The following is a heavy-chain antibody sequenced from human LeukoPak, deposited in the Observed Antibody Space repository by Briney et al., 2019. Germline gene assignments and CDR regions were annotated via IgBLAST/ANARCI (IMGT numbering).Heavy chain of an antibody. D-gene: IGHD3-10*01. J-gene: IGHJ5*02. Sequence: PGGPLSPSCPASGFLFNNYGLLWSRQPPGKGLEWVSAFSNEGGGTNYADFGKDRFTISRDNSKNTLCLQMNSLRGEDTALYYCAKGRSCYFVDLWGQGTLVTVSS. V-gene: IGHV3-23*01. CDR2: FSNEGGGT. CDR3: AKGRSCYFVDL. CDR1: GFLFNNYG.